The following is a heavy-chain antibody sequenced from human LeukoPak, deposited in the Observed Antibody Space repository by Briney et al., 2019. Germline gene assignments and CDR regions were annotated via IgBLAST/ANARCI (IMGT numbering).Heavy chain of an antibody. CDR2: ISAYNGNT. Sequence: GASVKVSCKASSYTFTTYGISWVRQAPGQGLEWMGWISAYNGNTNYAQKLQGRVTMTTDTSTSTAYMELRSLRSDDTAVYYCARGGVSSGWYGSYFDYWGQGTLVTVSS. V-gene: IGHV1-18*01. J-gene: IGHJ4*02. CDR3: ARGGVSSGWYGSYFDY. D-gene: IGHD6-19*01. CDR1: SYTFTTYG.